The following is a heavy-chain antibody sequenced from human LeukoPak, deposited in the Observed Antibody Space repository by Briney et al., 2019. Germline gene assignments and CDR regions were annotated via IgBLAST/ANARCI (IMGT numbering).Heavy chain of an antibody. V-gene: IGHV4-38-2*01. Sequence: PSETLSLSCAVSGYSISSGYYWGWIRQPPGKGLEGIGSIYHSGSTYYNPSLKSRVTISVDTSKNQFSLKLSSVTAADTAVYYCARQGGYSSSSEFDYWGQGTLVTVSS. D-gene: IGHD6-6*01. CDR2: IYHSGST. CDR1: GYSISSGYY. CDR3: ARQGGYSSSSEFDY. J-gene: IGHJ4*02.